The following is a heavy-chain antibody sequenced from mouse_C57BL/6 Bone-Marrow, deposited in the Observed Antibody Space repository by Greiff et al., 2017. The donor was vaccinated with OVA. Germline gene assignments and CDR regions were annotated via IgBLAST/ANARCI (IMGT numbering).Heavy chain of an antibody. Sequence: QVQLQQPGAELVKPGASVKMSCKASGYTFTSYWITWVKQRPGQGLEWIGDIYPGSGSTNYNEKFKSKATLTVDTSSSPAYMQLSSLTSEDSAVYYCARSDDGYLYYFDYWGQGTTLTVSS. V-gene: IGHV1-55*01. CDR1: GYTFTSYW. J-gene: IGHJ2*01. CDR2: IYPGSGST. D-gene: IGHD2-3*01. CDR3: ARSDDGYLYYFDY.